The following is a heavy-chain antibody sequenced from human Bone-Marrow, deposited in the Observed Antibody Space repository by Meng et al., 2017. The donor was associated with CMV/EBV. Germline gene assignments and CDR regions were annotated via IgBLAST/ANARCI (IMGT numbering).Heavy chain of an antibody. CDR1: GGSISGYY. D-gene: IGHD2-2*01. CDR3: VRMVGSRGECRHSGCYFLNP. J-gene: IGHJ5*02. V-gene: IGHV4-59*01. Sequence: SETLSLTCTVSGGSISGYYWTWVRQPPGKGLDSIGFIYYNGMTNYNPSLKSRVTISIDSSKNQFSLTLSSVTTADTAVYYCVRMVGSRGECRHSGCYFLNPWARGTLATFPS. CDR2: IYYNGMT.